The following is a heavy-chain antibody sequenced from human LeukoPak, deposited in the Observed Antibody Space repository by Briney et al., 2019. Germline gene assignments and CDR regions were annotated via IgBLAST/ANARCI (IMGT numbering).Heavy chain of an antibody. D-gene: IGHD1-20*01. CDR3: ARGRGITGTTPLDY. CDR2: ISAYNGNT. J-gene: IGHJ4*02. V-gene: IGHV1-18*01. CDR1: GYTFTSYG. Sequence: ASVKVSCXASGYTFTSYGISWVRQAPGQGLEWMGWISAYNGNTNYAQKLQGRVTVTTDTSTSTAYMELRSLRSDDTAVYYCARGRGITGTTPLDYWGQGTLVTVSS.